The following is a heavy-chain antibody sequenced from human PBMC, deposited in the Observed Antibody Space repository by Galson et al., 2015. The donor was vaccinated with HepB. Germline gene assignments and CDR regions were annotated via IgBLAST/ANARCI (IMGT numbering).Heavy chain of an antibody. J-gene: IGHJ4*02. D-gene: IGHD1-7*01. CDR1: GDSISSSDYY. CDR2: IYYRGST. CDR3: ARPWTGTTTGFDY. V-gene: IGHV4-39*01. Sequence: TLSLTCTVSGDSISSSDYYWGWIRQPPGKGLEWIGSIYYRGSTSYNPSLKSRVTISVDTSKNQFSLKVSSVTAADTAVYYCARPWTGTTTGFDYWSQGTLVTVSS.